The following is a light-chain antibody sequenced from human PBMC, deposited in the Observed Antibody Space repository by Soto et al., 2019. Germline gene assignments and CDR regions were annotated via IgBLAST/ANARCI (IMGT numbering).Light chain of an antibody. CDR1: SSDVGTYNL. J-gene: IGLJ2*01. CDR3: CSYAGSSTHVV. CDR2: EGS. Sequence: QAVVTQPASVSGSPGQSITISCTGTSSDVGTYNLVSWHQQHPGKAPKLMIYEGSKRPSGVSNRFSGSKSGNTASLTISGLQAEDEADYYCCSYAGSSTHVVFGGGTKVTVL. V-gene: IGLV2-23*01.